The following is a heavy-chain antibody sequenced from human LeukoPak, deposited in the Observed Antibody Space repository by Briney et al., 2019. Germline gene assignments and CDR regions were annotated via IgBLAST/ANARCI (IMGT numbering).Heavy chain of an antibody. CDR3: ARGHDRSGYPFDY. CDR1: GFTFSSTY. Sequence: GGSLRLSCAASGFTFSSTYMSWVRQAPGKGLEWASVIYSGGSTYYADSVKGRFTISRDNSKNTLYLQMNSLRAEDTAVYYCARGHDRSGYPFDYWGQGTLVTVSS. CDR2: IYSGGST. J-gene: IGHJ4*02. V-gene: IGHV3-53*01. D-gene: IGHD3-22*01.